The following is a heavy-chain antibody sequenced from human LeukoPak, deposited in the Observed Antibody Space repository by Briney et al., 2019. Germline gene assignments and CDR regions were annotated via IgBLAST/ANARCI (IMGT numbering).Heavy chain of an antibody. Sequence: SVKVSCKASGGTFSSYAISWVRQAPGQGLEWMGGIIPIFGTANYGQKFQGRVAMTTDTSTGTAYMELRSLRSDDTAMYYCATANNWNYALGYWGQGTLVTVSS. D-gene: IGHD1-7*01. V-gene: IGHV1-69*05. CDR3: ATANNWNYALGY. CDR1: GGTFSSYA. J-gene: IGHJ4*02. CDR2: IIPIFGTA.